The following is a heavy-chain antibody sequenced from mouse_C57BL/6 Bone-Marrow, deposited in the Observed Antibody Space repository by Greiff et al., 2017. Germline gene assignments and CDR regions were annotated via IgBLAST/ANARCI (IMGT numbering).Heavy chain of an antibody. J-gene: IGHJ2*01. Sequence: EVQLKESGGDLVKPGGSLKLSCAASGFTFSSYGMSWVRQTPDKRLEWVATISSGGSYTYYPDSVKGRFTISRDNAKNTLYLQMSSLKSEDTAMYYCARHTVDYWGQGTTLTVSS. CDR1: GFTFSSYG. CDR2: ISSGGSYT. V-gene: IGHV5-6*01. CDR3: ARHTVDY.